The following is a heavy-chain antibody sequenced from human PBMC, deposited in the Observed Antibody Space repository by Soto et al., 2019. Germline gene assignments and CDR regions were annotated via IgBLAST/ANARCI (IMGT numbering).Heavy chain of an antibody. CDR1: GFTFSNHG. V-gene: IGHV3-30*18. Sequence: QEQLVESGGGVVQPGRSLRLSCVASGFTFSNHGSHWVRQATGEGLEWVASISSDGSETYYAESVKDRFSISRDNSKKTLYLQMNSLRVEDTPVYYCAKDQMAPYMYAGMDVWGQGTTVTVSS. CDR3: AKDQMAPYMYAGMDV. J-gene: IGHJ6*02. CDR2: ISSDGSET. D-gene: IGHD2-2*02.